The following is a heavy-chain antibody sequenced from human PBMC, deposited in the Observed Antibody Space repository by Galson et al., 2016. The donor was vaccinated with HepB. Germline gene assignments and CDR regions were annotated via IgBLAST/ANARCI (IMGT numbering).Heavy chain of an antibody. CDR2: IWDETSDK. CDR1: GFTFSSYA. CDR3: AKDSGFGGYCSGTTCNSFDY. J-gene: IGHJ4*02. V-gene: IGHV3-33*03. Sequence: SLRLSCAASGFTFSSYAMHWVRQAPGKGLEWVGVIWDETSDKYYADSVRGRFTISRDTSKNTVYPQMHSLRPEDTALYFCAKDSGFGGYCSGTTCNSFDYWGQGTLVTVSS. D-gene: IGHD2-2*01.